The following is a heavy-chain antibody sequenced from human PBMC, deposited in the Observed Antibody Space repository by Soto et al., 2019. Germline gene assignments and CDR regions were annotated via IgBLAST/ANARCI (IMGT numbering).Heavy chain of an antibody. Sequence: EVQVLESGGGLVQPGGSLRLSCVASGFTFSNYAMTWVRQAPGKGMVWVSAIRGNGGETFYADSVKGRFTISRDNSKNTLYLQMNSLRAEDTAVYHCAKGDQERQWVFLHNWGQGTLVTVSS. CDR1: GFTFSNYA. CDR3: AKGDQERQWVFLHN. J-gene: IGHJ4*02. V-gene: IGHV3-23*01. CDR2: IRGNGGET. D-gene: IGHD2-21*01.